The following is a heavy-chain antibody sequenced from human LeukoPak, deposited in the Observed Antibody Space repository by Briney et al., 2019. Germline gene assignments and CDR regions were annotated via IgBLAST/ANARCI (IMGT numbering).Heavy chain of an antibody. CDR2: ISDNGGST. CDR1: GFTFSTYA. D-gene: IGHD6-13*01. CDR3: AKPPPDSSSWLFDY. Sequence: GGSLRLPCAASGFTFSTYAMSWVRQAPGKGLEWVSTISDNGGSTYYADSVKGRFTISRDNSKNTLYLQMNSLRVEDTAVYYCAKPPPDSSSWLFDYWGQGTLVTVSS. V-gene: IGHV3-23*01. J-gene: IGHJ4*02.